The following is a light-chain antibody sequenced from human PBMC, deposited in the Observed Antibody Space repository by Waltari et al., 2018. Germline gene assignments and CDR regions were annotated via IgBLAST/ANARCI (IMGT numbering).Light chain of an antibody. J-gene: IGLJ3*02. CDR1: SSDVGGSNY. Sequence: QSALPHPSSVSGSPGQSITISCTGTSSDVGGSNYVSWYQHHPGKAPKLMIYDVSNRPSGVSNRFSGSKSGNTASLTISGLQAEDEADYYCSSYTSSSTRVFGGGTKLTVL. CDR2: DVS. CDR3: SSYTSSSTRV. V-gene: IGLV2-14*03.